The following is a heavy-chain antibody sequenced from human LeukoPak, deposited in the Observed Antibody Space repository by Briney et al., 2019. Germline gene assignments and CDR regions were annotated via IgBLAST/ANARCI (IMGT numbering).Heavy chain of an antibody. D-gene: IGHD4-17*01. CDR2: ISYDASNK. Sequence: PGGSLRLSCAASGFTFSSSAMHWVSQAPGKGLEWVAIISYDASNKYYADSVKGRFTISRDNSENTLYLQMNSLTAEDTAVYYCALTVTSGFDYWGQGTLVTVSS. CDR1: GFTFSSSA. V-gene: IGHV3-30*03. CDR3: ALTVTSGFDY. J-gene: IGHJ4*02.